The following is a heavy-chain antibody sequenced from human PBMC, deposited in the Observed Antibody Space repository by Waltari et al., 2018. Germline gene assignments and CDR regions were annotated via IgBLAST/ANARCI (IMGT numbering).Heavy chain of an antibody. CDR1: GYSLSTSRYH. J-gene: IGHJ4*02. V-gene: IGHV4-39*01. CDR3: AGGYSSGWYAY. CDR2: AFHGGTT. Sequence: QLHLQQSGPGLVKPSETLSLTCRVSGYSLSTSRYHWGWIRQPPGKGLEWIGSAFHGGTTHYNPSLKSRVTISIDTSRNQFSLTLSSVTAADTAVFYCAGGYSSGWYAYWGQGTQVTVPS. D-gene: IGHD6-19*01.